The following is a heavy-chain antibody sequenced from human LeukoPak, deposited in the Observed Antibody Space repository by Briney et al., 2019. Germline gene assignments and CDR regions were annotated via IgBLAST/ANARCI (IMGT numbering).Heavy chain of an antibody. CDR1: GFTFSSYW. D-gene: IGHD1-20*01. Sequence: GGSLRLSCAASGFTFSSYWMSWVRQAPGKGLEWVANIKQDGSEKYYVDSVKGRFTISRDNAKNSLYLQMNSPRAEDTAVYYCARDNWNDVGNWFDPWGQGTLVTVSS. CDR2: IKQDGSEK. V-gene: IGHV3-7*01. CDR3: ARDNWNDVGNWFDP. J-gene: IGHJ5*02.